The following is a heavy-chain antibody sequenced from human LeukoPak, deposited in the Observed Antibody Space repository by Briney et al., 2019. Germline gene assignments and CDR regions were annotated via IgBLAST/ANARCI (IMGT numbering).Heavy chain of an antibody. CDR1: GYSFTSYW. J-gene: IGHJ4*02. V-gene: IGHV5-51*01. D-gene: IGHD2-2*01. CDR3: ARLLIVVVPAASNFGY. CDR2: IYPGDSDT. Sequence: GESLKISCKGSGYSFTSYWIGWVRQMPGKGLEWMGIIYPGDSDTRYSPSFQGQVTISADKSISTAYLQWSSLKASDTAMYYCARLLIVVVPAASNFGYWGQGTLVTVSS.